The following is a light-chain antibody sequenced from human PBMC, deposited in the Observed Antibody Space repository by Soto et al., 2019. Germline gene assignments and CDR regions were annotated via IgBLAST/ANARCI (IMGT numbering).Light chain of an antibody. CDR2: KAS. CDR1: QSISSW. CDR3: QQYNSYSRT. Sequence: DIQMTQSPSTLFASVGDRVTITCRASQSISSWLAWYQQKPGKAPKLLIYKASSLESGVPSRFSGSGSGTEFTLTISSLQPDDFATYYCQQYNSYSRTFGQGTKVDIK. J-gene: IGKJ1*01. V-gene: IGKV1-5*03.